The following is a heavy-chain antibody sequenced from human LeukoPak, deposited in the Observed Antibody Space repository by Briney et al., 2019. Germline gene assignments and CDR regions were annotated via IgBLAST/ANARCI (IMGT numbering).Heavy chain of an antibody. V-gene: IGHV3-33*01. CDR1: GFTFSSYG. CDR3: ARKAPVTTLDY. D-gene: IGHD4-17*01. J-gene: IGHJ4*02. CDR2: IWYDGSNK. Sequence: PGGSLRLSCAASGFTFSSYGMHWVRQAPGKGLEWVAVIWYDGSNKYYADSVKGRFTISRDNSKNTLYLQMNSLRAEDTAVYYCARKAPVTTLDYWGQGTLVTVSS.